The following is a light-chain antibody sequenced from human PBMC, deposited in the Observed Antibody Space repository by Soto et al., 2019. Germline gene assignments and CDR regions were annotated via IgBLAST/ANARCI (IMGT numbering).Light chain of an antibody. Sequence: DIVLTQSPDSLAVSLGERATINCEPSQRVLSSSNNQNYLAWYQQKPGQPPKLLIYWASTRESGVPHRFSGSGSGTEFTHTSRTLQAEDVAVYYCQQYYSTPQTFGQGTNVEFK. V-gene: IGKV4-1*01. CDR3: QQYYSTPQT. J-gene: IGKJ1*01. CDR1: QRVLSSSNNQNY. CDR2: WAS.